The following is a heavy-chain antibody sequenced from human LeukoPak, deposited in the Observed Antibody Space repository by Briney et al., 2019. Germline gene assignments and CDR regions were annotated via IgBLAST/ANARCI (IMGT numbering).Heavy chain of an antibody. V-gene: IGHV4-34*01. D-gene: IGHD6-6*01. CDR2: INHSGST. CDR3: ARGRAALDY. CDR1: GGSFSGYY. Sequence: SETLSLTCAVYGGSFSGYYWSWIRQPPGKGLEWIGEINHSGSTNYNPSLKSRVTISVDTSKNQFSLKLSSVTAADTAVYYCARGRAALDYWGQGTLVTVYS. J-gene: IGHJ4*02.